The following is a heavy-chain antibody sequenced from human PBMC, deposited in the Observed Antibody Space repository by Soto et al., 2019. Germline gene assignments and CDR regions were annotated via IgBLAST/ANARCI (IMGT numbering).Heavy chain of an antibody. J-gene: IGHJ4*02. CDR2: INHSGTT. CDR1: GGSISSNW. V-gene: IGHV4-4*01. CDR3: ARHIALATMRGLDY. D-gene: IGHD6-19*01. Sequence: QVQLQESGPGLVKPSGTLSLTCSVSGGSISSNWWSWVRQPPGNGLEWIGEINHSGTTNYNPSLRSGVTISQDKSKNQLSLNLYSVTAVDTAFYCCARHIALATMRGLDYWGQGTLVTVSS.